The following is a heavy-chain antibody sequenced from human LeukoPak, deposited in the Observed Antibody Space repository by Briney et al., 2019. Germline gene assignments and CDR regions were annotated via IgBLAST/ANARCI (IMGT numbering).Heavy chain of an antibody. CDR2: INRSGST. V-gene: IGHV4-34*01. CDR3: ARRWQLAPIAYFDY. J-gene: IGHJ4*02. Sequence: PSETLSLTCAVYGGSFSAYYWSWIRQPPGKGLEWIGEINRSGSTNYNPSLKSRVTISVDTSKNQFSLNLSSVTAADTAVYYCARRWQLAPIAYFDYWGQGTLVTVSS. CDR1: GGSFSAYY. D-gene: IGHD5-24*01.